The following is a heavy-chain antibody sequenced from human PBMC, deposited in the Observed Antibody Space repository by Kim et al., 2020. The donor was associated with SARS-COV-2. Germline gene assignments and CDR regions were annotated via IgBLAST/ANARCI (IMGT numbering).Heavy chain of an antibody. Sequence: SETLSLTCTVSGGSISSYYWSWIRQPPGKGLEWIGYIYYSGSTNYNPSLKSRVTISVDTSKNQFSLTLSSVTAADTAVYYCARLVGTVDGYNYWDFDLWG. CDR1: GGSISSYY. J-gene: IGHJ2*01. D-gene: IGHD5-12*01. V-gene: IGHV4-59*08. CDR2: IYYSGST. CDR3: ARLVGTVDGYNYWDFDL.